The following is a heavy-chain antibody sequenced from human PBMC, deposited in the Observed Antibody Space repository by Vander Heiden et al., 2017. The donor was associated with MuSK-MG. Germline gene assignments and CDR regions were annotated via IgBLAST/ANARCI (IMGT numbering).Heavy chain of an antibody. D-gene: IGHD3-3*01. CDR1: GYSITSGYY. CDR3: AADWSGYLFDI. V-gene: IGHV4-38-2*01. J-gene: IGHJ3*02. Sequence: QVQLQGSGPGLVKPSETLSLTCAVSGYSITSGYYWGWVRQPPGKGLEWIGSIYHRGNTFYNPSLKSRVTISIDTSKNQFSLKLRSVTAADTAVYYCAADWSGYLFDIWDQGSMVTVS. CDR2: IYHRGNT.